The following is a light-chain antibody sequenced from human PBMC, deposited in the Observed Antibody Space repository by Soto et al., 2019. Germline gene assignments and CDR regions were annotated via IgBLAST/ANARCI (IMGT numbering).Light chain of an antibody. CDR2: KPS. J-gene: IGKJ3*01. V-gene: IGKV1-5*03. CDR3: QQYDSLFT. Sequence: DIQMTQSPSTLSAFVGDRVTITCGASQRIHSWLAWYQQKPGKAPKLLIYKPSSLESGVPSRFRGSGSGTEFTLTISSLQTDDFATYYFQQYDSLFTFGPGTKVDIK. CDR1: QRIHSW.